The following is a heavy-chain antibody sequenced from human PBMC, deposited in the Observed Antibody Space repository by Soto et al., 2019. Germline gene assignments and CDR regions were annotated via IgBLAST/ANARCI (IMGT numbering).Heavy chain of an antibody. CDR2: IYYSGVT. Sequence: SETLSLTCSVSGGSINNYYWSWIRQPPGKGLEWIGYIYYSGVTNYNPSLKSRVTISVDTSNNQFSLNLSSVTAADTAIYYCARRRASSQDWFDPWGQGTLVTVSS. CDR1: GGSINNYY. J-gene: IGHJ5*02. CDR3: ARRRASSQDWFDP. V-gene: IGHV4-59*08.